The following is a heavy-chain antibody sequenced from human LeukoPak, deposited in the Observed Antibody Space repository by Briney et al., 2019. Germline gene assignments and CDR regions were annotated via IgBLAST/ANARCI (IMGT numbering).Heavy chain of an antibody. CDR2: IGTAGDT. V-gene: IGHV3-13*01. CDR1: GFTFSSYD. CDR3: ARAGHDFWSGPDY. J-gene: IGHJ4*02. D-gene: IGHD3-3*01. Sequence: GGSLRLSCAASGFTFSSYDMHWVRQATGKGLECVSAIGTAGDTYYPGSVKGRFTISRKNAKNSLYLQMNSLRAGDTAVYYCARAGHDFWSGPDYWGQGTLVTVSS.